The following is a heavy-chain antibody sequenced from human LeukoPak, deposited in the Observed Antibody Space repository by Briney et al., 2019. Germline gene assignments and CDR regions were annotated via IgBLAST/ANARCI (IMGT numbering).Heavy chain of an antibody. CDR3: ARDRLLMVYAMIDY. J-gene: IGHJ4*02. Sequence: GGSLRLSCAASGFTFSSYAMSWVRQAPGKGLEWVSSISSSSSYIYYADSVKGRFTISRDNAKNSLYLQMNSLRAEDTAVYYCARDRLLMVYAMIDYWGQGTLVTVSS. CDR1: GFTFSSYA. CDR2: ISSSSSYI. V-gene: IGHV3-21*01. D-gene: IGHD2-8*01.